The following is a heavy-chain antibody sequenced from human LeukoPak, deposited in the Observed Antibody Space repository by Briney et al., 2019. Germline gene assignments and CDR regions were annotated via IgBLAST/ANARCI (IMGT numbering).Heavy chain of an antibody. CDR1: GFTFSSDS. Sequence: KTGGSLRLSRAPSGFTFSSDSMKWGRQGPGKGRGWGSAISSSSSYIYYADSVKGRFTISRDNAKNSLYLQMNSLRAEDTAVYYCARALGAAAAYPTDVWGQGTTVTVSS. CDR3: ARALGAAAAYPTDV. J-gene: IGHJ6*02. CDR2: ISSSSSYI. D-gene: IGHD6-13*01. V-gene: IGHV3-21*01.